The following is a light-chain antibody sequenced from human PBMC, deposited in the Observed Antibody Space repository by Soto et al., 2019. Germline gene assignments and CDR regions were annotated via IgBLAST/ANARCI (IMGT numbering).Light chain of an antibody. V-gene: IGLV1-40*01. J-gene: IGLJ3*02. Sequence: QTVVTQSPSVSGAPGQRVTISCTGSSSNIGAGYAVHWYQQLPGTAPKLLIYDDTNRPSGVPDRFSGSRSGTSASLAITGLQAEDEADYYCHSYDSSLSGSVFGGGTKLTVL. CDR2: DDT. CDR3: HSYDSSLSGSV. CDR1: SSNIGAGYA.